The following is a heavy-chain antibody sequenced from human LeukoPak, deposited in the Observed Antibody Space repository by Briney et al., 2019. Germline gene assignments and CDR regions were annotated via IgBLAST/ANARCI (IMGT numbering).Heavy chain of an antibody. V-gene: IGHV1-69*06. CDR1: GGTFISYA. D-gene: IGHD3-10*01. CDR2: IIPIFGTA. Sequence: SVKVSCKASGGTFISYAISWVRQAPGQGLEWMGGIIPIFGTANYAQKFQGRVTITADKSTSTAYMELSSLRSEDTAVYYCAREEYYYGSGGDYWGQGTLVTVSS. J-gene: IGHJ4*02. CDR3: AREEYYYGSGGDY.